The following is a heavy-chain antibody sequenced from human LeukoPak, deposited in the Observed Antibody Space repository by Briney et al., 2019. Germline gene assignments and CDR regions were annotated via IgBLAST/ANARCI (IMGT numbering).Heavy chain of an antibody. Sequence: SETLSLTCTVSGGSISSYYWSWIRQPPGKGLEWIGYIYYGGSTNYNPSLKSRVTISVDTSKNQFSLKLSSVTAADTAVYYCARERYRGGIVDYWGQGTLVTVSS. CDR2: IYYGGST. D-gene: IGHD2-21*01. J-gene: IGHJ4*02. V-gene: IGHV4-59*01. CDR1: GGSISSYY. CDR3: ARERYRGGIVDY.